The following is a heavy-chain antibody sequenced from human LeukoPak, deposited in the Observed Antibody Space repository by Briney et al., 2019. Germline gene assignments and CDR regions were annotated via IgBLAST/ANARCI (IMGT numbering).Heavy chain of an antibody. D-gene: IGHD2-2*02. V-gene: IGHV1-69*13. Sequence: ASVKVSCKASGGTFSSYAISWVRQAPGQGLEWMGGIIPIFGTANYAQKFQGRVTITADESTSTAYMELSSLRSEDTAVYYCARGYCSSTSCYTAYFQHWGQGTLVTVSS. CDR3: ARGYCSSTSCYTAYFQH. CDR2: IIPIFGTA. CDR1: GGTFSSYA. J-gene: IGHJ1*01.